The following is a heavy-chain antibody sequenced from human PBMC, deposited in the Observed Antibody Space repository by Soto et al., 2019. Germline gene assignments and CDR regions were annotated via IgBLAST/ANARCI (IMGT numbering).Heavy chain of an antibody. J-gene: IGHJ4*02. CDR2: IYHRGTT. Sequence: QIQESGSGLVKPSQTLSLSCAVSGASISSGGYSWSWVRQPPGKALEWIGYIYHRGTTHYNPAPQGPVTMSVGKPYNPSPPRLTSVTPPETALYFCVRGAQNYGDKVDPVGYYFDPWGPGTQVTVSS. V-gene: IGHV4-30-2*01. CDR1: GASISSGGYS. D-gene: IGHD4-17*01. CDR3: VRGAQNYGDKVDPVGYYFDP.